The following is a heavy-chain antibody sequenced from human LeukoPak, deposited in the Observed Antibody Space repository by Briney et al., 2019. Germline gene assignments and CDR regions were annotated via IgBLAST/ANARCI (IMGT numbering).Heavy chain of an antibody. Sequence: GGSLRLSCAASGFTVSSNYMSWVRQAPGKGLEWVSVTYSVGSTYYADSVKGRFTISRHNSKNTLYLQMNSLRAEDTAVYYCARLFSSWSTLYYYGMDVWGQGTTVTVPS. V-gene: IGHV3-53*04. CDR1: GFTVSSNY. J-gene: IGHJ6*02. CDR3: ARLFSSWSTLYYYGMDV. D-gene: IGHD6-13*01. CDR2: TYSVGST.